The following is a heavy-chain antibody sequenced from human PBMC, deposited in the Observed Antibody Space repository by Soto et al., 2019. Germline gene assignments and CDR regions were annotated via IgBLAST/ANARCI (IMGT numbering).Heavy chain of an antibody. Sequence: QLQLQESGPGLVKPSETLSLTCTVSGGSISSSSYYWGWIRQPPGKGLEWIGSIYYSGSTYYKPSLKSRVTISVDTSKNQFSLKLSSVTAADTAVYYWASTGLIAAREKYWGQGTLVTVSS. J-gene: IGHJ4*02. CDR2: IYYSGST. CDR3: ASTGLIAAREKY. D-gene: IGHD6-6*01. CDR1: GGSISSSSYY. V-gene: IGHV4-39*01.